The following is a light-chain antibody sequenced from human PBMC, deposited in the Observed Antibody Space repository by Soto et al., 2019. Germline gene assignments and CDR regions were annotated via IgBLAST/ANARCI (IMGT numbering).Light chain of an antibody. CDR1: SSNIGSNY. V-gene: IGLV1-47*01. CDR2: RNN. Sequence: QSVLTQPPSASGTTGQRVTSSCSGSSSNIGSNYVYWYQQLPGTAPKLLIYRNNQRPSGVPDRFSGSKSGTSASLAISGLRSEDEADYYCAAWDDSLSVLFGGGTKLTVL. CDR3: AAWDDSLSVL. J-gene: IGLJ2*01.